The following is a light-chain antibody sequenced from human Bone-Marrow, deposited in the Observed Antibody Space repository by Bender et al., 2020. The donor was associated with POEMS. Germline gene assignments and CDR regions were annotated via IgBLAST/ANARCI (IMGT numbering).Light chain of an antibody. CDR3: AVWDDSLNGWV. CDR1: SYDIGAYNY. Sequence: QSALTQPASVSGSPGQSIAISCTGTSYDIGAYNYVSWYQQHPGKAPKLIIYDVSNRPSEVPDRFSGSRSGTSASLAISGLQSEDEADYYCAVWDDSLNGWVFGGGTKLTVL. V-gene: IGLV2-14*01. J-gene: IGLJ3*02. CDR2: DVS.